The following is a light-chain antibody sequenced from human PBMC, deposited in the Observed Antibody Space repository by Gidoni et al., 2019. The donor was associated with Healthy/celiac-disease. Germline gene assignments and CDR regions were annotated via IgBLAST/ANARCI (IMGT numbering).Light chain of an antibody. J-gene: IGKJ1*01. V-gene: IGKV3-15*01. CDR3: QQYNNWPGT. Sequence: EIVLTQSPATLSVSPGERATLSCRASQSVSSNLAWYQQKHGQAPRLLIYGASTRATGIPARFSGSGSGTEFTRTISRLQSEDFAVYYCQQYNNWPGTFGQGTKVEIK. CDR2: GAS. CDR1: QSVSSN.